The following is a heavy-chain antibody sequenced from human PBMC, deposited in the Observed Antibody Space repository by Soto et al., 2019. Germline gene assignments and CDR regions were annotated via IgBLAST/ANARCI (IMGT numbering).Heavy chain of an antibody. D-gene: IGHD5-12*01. Sequence: ASVKVSCKASGYTFTSYAMHWVRQAPGQRLEWMGWINAGNGNTKYSQKFQGRVTITRDTSASTAYMELSSLRSVDTAVYYCARDLKVATMNNWFDPWGQGTLVTVSS. CDR3: ARDLKVATMNNWFDP. J-gene: IGHJ5*02. V-gene: IGHV1-3*01. CDR1: GYTFTSYA. CDR2: INAGNGNT.